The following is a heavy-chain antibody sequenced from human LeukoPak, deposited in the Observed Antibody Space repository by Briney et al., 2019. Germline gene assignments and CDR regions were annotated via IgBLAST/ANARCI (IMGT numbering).Heavy chain of an antibody. CDR3: AKLNDFWSGYSDY. V-gene: IGHV3-23*01. D-gene: IGHD3-3*01. J-gene: IGHJ4*02. Sequence: PGGSLRLSCAASGFTFSSYAMSWLRQAPGKGLEWVSAISGSGGSTYYAVSVKGRFTISRDNSKNTLYLQMNSLRAEDTAVYYCAKLNDFWSGYSDYWGQGTLVTVSS. CDR2: ISGSGGST. CDR1: GFTFSSYA.